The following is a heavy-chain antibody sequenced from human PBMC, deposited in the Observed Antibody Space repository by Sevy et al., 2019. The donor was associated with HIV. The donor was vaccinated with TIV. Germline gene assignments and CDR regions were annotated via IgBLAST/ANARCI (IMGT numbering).Heavy chain of an antibody. D-gene: IGHD3-22*01. CDR3: ATDSNAQHSNGYAFDY. CDR1: GYTLTELS. CDR2: FDPEDGET. Sequence: ASVKVSCKVSGYTLTELSMHWVRQAPGKGLEWMGGFDPEDGETIYAQKFQGRVIMTGETSTDTAYMELSILRSEDTAVNYCATDSNAQHSNGYAFDYWGQGTLVTVSS. V-gene: IGHV1-24*01. J-gene: IGHJ4*02.